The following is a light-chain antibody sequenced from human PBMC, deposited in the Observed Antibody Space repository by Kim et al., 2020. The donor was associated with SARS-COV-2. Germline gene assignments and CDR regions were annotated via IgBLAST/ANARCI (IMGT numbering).Light chain of an antibody. J-gene: IGKJ4*01. V-gene: IGKV1-39*01. CDR2: AAS. Sequence: DIQMTQSPSPLSASVGDRVTITCRASQSISTNLNWYQQKSGKAPKLLIYAASSLQGGVPSRFSGSGSGTDFTLTISSLQTEDSATYYCQQSNSTPLTFGGGTKVDIK. CDR3: QQSNSTPLT. CDR1: QSISTN.